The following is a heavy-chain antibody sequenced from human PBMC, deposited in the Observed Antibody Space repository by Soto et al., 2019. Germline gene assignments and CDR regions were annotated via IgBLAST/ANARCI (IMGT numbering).Heavy chain of an antibody. D-gene: IGHD3-10*01. CDR2: ISGSGGST. CDR1: GFTFSSYA. Sequence: LRLSCAASGFTFSSYAMSWVRQAPGKGLEWVSAISGSGGSTYYADSVKGRFTISRDNSKNTLYLQMNSLRAEDTAVYYCAKASITMVRGVITLFDYWGQGTLVTVSS. V-gene: IGHV3-23*01. CDR3: AKASITMVRGVITLFDY. J-gene: IGHJ4*02.